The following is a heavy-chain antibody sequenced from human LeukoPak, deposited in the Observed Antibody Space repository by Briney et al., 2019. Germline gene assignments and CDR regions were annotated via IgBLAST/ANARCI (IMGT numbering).Heavy chain of an antibody. D-gene: IGHD3-3*01. CDR2: ISYDGSNK. Sequence: PGGSLRLSCAASGFTFSSYAMHWVRQAPGKGLEWVAVISYDGSNKYYADSVKGRFTISRDNSKNTLYLQMNSLRAEDTAVYYCARPILLRFLEWWGFDYWGQGTLVTVSS. V-gene: IGHV3-30*04. J-gene: IGHJ4*02. CDR3: ARPILLRFLEWWGFDY. CDR1: GFTFSSYA.